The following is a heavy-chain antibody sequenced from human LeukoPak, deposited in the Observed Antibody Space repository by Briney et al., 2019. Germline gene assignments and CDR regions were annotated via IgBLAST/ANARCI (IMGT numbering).Heavy chain of an antibody. CDR3: AAYCSSTSCYVRSYYYYYGMDV. D-gene: IGHD2-2*01. V-gene: IGHV3-23*01. CDR2: ISGSGGST. Sequence: GGSLRLSCAASGFTFSSYAMSWVRLAPGKGLEWVSAISGSGGSTYYADSVKGRFTISRDNSKNTLYLQMNSLRAEDTAVYYCAAYCSSTSCYVRSYYYYYGMDVWGQGTTVTVSS. CDR1: GFTFSSYA. J-gene: IGHJ6*02.